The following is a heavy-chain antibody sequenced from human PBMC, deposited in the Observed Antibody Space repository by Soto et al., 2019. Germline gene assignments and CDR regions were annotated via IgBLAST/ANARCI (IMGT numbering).Heavy chain of an antibody. CDR2: MNSDGSII. CDR3: ATAEVDY. CDR1: GYTFRNHW. Sequence: GGSLRLSCAVAGYTFRNHWMHWVRQAPGKGLEWVSRMNSDGSIINYKDSVKGRFTVSRDNAKNTLYLQMNSLRVEDTAVYYCATAEVDYWGPGTLVTVSS. J-gene: IGHJ4*02. V-gene: IGHV3-74*01.